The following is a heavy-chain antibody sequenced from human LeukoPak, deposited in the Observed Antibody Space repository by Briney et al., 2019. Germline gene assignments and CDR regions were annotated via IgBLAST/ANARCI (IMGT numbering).Heavy chain of an antibody. CDR1: GGSFSGYY. Sequence: SETLSLTCAVYGGSFSGYYWSWIRQPPGKGLEWIGEINHSGSTNYNPSLKSRLTISVDTSKNQFSLKLSSVTAADTAVYYCARDGGYGSGSYHPEHYMDVWGKGTTVTVSS. CDR3: ARDGGYGSGSYHPEHYMDV. D-gene: IGHD3-10*01. J-gene: IGHJ6*03. CDR2: INHSGST. V-gene: IGHV4-34*01.